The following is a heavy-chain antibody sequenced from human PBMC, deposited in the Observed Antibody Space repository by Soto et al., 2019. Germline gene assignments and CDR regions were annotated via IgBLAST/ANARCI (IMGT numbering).Heavy chain of an antibody. J-gene: IGHJ6*02. CDR3: AKYSGSYYYGMDV. CDR1: GYTFTSYG. D-gene: IGHD1-26*01. V-gene: IGHV1-18*01. Sequence: SVKVSCKASGYTFTSYGISWVRQAPGQGLEWMGWISAYNGNTNYAQKLQGRVTMTTDTSTNTAYMELRSLRSDDTAVYYCAKYSGSYYYGMDVWGQGTTVTVSS. CDR2: ISAYNGNT.